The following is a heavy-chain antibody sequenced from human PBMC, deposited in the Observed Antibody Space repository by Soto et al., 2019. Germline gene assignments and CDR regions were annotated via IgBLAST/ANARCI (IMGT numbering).Heavy chain of an antibody. CDR2: IYYSGST. V-gene: IGHV4-31*03. CDR1: GGSISSGGYY. J-gene: IGHJ1*01. D-gene: IGHD3-3*01. CDR3: ARAAVTPSVGLQH. Sequence: SETLSLTCTVSGGSISSGGYYWSWIRQHPGKGLEWIGYIYYSGSTYYNPSLKSRVTISVDTSKNQFSLKLSSVTAADTAVYYCARAAVTPSVGLQHWGQGTLVTVSS.